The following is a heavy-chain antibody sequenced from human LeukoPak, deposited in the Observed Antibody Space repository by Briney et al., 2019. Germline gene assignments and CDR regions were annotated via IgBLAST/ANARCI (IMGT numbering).Heavy chain of an antibody. CDR3: ARGTYYYDSSGYPLPY. J-gene: IGHJ4*02. CDR2: IIPIFGTA. D-gene: IGHD3-22*01. V-gene: IGHV1-69*06. Sequence: ASVKVSCKASGGTFSSYAISWVRQAPGQGLEWMGGIIPIFGTANYAQKFQGRVTITADKSTSTAYMELSSLRSEDTAVYYCARGTYYYDSSGYPLPYWGQGTLVTVSS. CDR1: GGTFSSYA.